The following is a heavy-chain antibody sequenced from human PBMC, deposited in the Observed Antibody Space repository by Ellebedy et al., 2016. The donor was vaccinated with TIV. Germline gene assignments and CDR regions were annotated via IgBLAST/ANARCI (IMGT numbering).Heavy chain of an antibody. D-gene: IGHD4-17*01. V-gene: IGHV3-9*01. Sequence: GGSLRLSXAASGFTFDDYAMHWVRQAPGKGLEWVSGISWNSGSIGYADSVKGRFTISRDNAKNTLYLQMNSLRAEDTAVYYCARAGDYGDYGLAEYFQHWGQGTLVTVSS. J-gene: IGHJ1*01. CDR2: ISWNSGSI. CDR3: ARAGDYGDYGLAEYFQH. CDR1: GFTFDDYA.